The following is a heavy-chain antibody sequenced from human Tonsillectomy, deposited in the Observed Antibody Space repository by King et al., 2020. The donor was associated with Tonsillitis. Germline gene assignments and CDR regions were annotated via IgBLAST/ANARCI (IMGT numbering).Heavy chain of an antibody. Sequence: VQLVESGAEVKKPGASVKVSCKASGYTFTGYYLHWVRQAPGQGLEWMGWIKANSGDANYAQKFQGRVTMTRDTAISTAYMEMSRLISDEPAVYFCAREAMTYDYGFFDYWGQGTLVTVSS. CDR2: IKANSGDA. J-gene: IGHJ4*01. CDR1: GYTFTGYY. D-gene: IGHD4/OR15-4a*01. CDR3: AREAMTYDYGFFDY. V-gene: IGHV1-2*02.